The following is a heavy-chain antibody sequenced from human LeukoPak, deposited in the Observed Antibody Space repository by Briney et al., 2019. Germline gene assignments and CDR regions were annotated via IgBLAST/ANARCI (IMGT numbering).Heavy chain of an antibody. J-gene: IGHJ4*02. CDR1: GFTFDDYG. D-gene: IGHD3-22*01. CDR2: INWNGGNT. V-gene: IGHV3-20*04. Sequence: GGSLRLSCAVSGFTFDDYGMSWVRQAPGKGLEWVSGINWNGGNTGYADAVKGRFTIPRDNAKNSLYLQMNSLRAEDTALYYCARLDSSGYYSSSNFDCWGQGTLVTVSS. CDR3: ARLDSSGYYSSSNFDC.